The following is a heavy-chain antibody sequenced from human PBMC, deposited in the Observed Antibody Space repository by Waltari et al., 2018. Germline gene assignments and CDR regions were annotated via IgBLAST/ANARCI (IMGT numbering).Heavy chain of an antibody. J-gene: IGHJ4*02. CDR3: ARHLYSIDYLELAK. CDR1: GFNFISYA. D-gene: IGHD3-22*01. V-gene: IGHV3-23*01. Sequence: EEHLLESGGGLAQPGGSLRLSCAASGFNFISYARSWVRQAPGKGLGWVSGISDSGVITKYADSVKGRFTVSRDNSKNTVFLHLNSLRAEDTAIYYCARHLYSIDYLELAKWGQGTLVTVSS. CDR2: ISDSGVIT.